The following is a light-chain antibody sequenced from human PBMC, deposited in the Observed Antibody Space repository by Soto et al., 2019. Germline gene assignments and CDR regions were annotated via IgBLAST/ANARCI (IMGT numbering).Light chain of an antibody. V-gene: IGKV1-39*01. J-gene: IGKJ4*01. CDR2: AAS. CDR3: QQSYSFPLT. CDR1: QSISSY. Sequence: DIQMTQSPSTLSASVGDRVTITCRASQSISSYLNWYQQKPGKAPKLLIYAASSLQSGVPSRFSGRGSGTDFTLTISSLQPEDFATYYCQQSYSFPLTFGGGTKVDIK.